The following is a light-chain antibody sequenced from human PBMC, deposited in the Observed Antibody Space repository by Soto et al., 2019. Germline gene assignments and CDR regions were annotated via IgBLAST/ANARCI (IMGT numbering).Light chain of an antibody. Sequence: DIQMTQSPSSLSASVGDRVTITCRASQSISSYLNWYQQKPGKDPKLLIYAASSLQSGVPSRFSGSGSGTDITLTISSLQPEDFATYYCQQRYSTPQTFGQGTKLEIK. V-gene: IGKV1-39*01. J-gene: IGKJ2*01. CDR1: QSISSY. CDR3: QQRYSTPQT. CDR2: AAS.